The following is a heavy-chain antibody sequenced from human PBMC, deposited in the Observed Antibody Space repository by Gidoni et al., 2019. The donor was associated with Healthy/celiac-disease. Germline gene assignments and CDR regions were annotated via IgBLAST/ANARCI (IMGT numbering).Heavy chain of an antibody. V-gene: IGHV1-69*01. CDR1: GGTFSSYA. CDR2: IIPIFGTA. D-gene: IGHD6-6*01. CDR3: ARGIGEYSSSSFCYGMDV. J-gene: IGHJ6*02. Sequence: QVQLVQSGAEVKKPGSSVKVSCKASGGTFSSYAISWVRQAPGQGLEWMGGIIPIFGTANYAQKFQGRVTITADESTSTAYMELSSLRSEDTAVYYCARGIGEYSSSSFCYGMDVWGQGTTVTVSS.